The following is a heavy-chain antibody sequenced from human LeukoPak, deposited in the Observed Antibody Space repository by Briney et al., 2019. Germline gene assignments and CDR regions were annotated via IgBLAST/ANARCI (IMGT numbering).Heavy chain of an antibody. CDR3: ARVGDSSGYYGPIDY. CDR1: GFTFSSYS. J-gene: IGHJ4*02. Sequence: GGSLRLSCAASGFTFSSYSMNWVRQAPGKGLEWISYISSSSSTTYYADSVKGRFTISRDNAKNSLYLQMNSLRAEDTAVYYCARVGDSSGYYGPIDYWGQGTLVTVSS. V-gene: IGHV3-48*01. D-gene: IGHD3-22*01. CDR2: ISSSSSTT.